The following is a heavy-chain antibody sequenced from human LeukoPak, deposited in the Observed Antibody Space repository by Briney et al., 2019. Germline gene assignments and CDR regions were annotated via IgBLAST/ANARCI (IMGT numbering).Heavy chain of an antibody. CDR1: GFTFSSYG. J-gene: IGHJ4*02. CDR2: ISYDGSNK. CDR3: AKDVPEHSSILLQDYGGFDY. V-gene: IGHV3-30*18. Sequence: GGSLRLSCAASGFTFSSYGMNWVRQAPGKGLGWVAVISYDGSNKYYADSVKGRFTIARDNSKNTVYLQMNSLRAEDTAVYYCAKDVPEHSSILLQDYGGFDYWGQGTLVTVSS. D-gene: IGHD6-6*01.